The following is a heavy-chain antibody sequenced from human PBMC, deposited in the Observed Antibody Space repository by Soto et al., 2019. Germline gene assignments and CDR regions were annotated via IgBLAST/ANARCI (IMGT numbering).Heavy chain of an antibody. D-gene: IGHD2-2*01. J-gene: IGHJ4*02. CDR3: ARDPGGGYCSSTSCYELDY. Sequence: QVQLVQSGAEVKKPGASVKVSCKASGYTFTSYYMHWVRQAPGQGLEWMGIINPSGGSTSYAQKFQGRVTMTRDTSTSTVYMELSSLRSEDTAVYYCARDPGGGYCSSTSCYELDYWGQGTLVTVSS. CDR2: INPSGGST. CDR1: GYTFTSYY. V-gene: IGHV1-46*01.